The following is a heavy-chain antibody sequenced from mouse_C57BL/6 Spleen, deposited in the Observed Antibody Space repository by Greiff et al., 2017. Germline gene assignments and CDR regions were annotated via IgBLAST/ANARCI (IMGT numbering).Heavy chain of an antibody. D-gene: IGHD2-1*01. J-gene: IGHJ2*01. V-gene: IGHV3-6*01. CDR1: GYSITSGYY. CDR3: AYGNYYFDY. Sequence: DVKLQESGPGLVKPSQSLSLTCSVTGYSITSGYYWNWIRQFPGNKLEWMGYISYDGSNNYNPSLKNRISITRDTSKNQFFLKLNSVTTEDTATYYCAYGNYYFDYWGQGTTLTVSS. CDR2: ISYDGSN.